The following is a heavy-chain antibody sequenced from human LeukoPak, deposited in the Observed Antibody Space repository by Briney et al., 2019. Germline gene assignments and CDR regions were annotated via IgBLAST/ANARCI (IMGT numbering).Heavy chain of an antibody. CDR2: IIPIFGTA. CDR1: GGTFSSYA. CDR3: AMATVAATRTWGY. J-gene: IGHJ4*02. Sequence: GASVKVSCKASGGTFSSYAISWVRQAPGQGLEWMGGIIPIFGTANYAQKFQGRVTITADESTSTAYMELSSLRSEDTAVYYCAMATVAATRTWGYWGQGNLVTVSS. V-gene: IGHV1-69*01. D-gene: IGHD4-11*01.